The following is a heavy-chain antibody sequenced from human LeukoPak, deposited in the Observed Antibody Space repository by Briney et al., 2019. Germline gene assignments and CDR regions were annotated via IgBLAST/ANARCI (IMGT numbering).Heavy chain of an antibody. V-gene: IGHV4-61*01. CDR2: IYYGGST. D-gene: IGHD2-15*01. CDR1: GGSVSSGSYY. CDR3: ARASGGCSGGSCYPPRDRNFDY. J-gene: IGHJ4*02. Sequence: SETLSLTCTVSGGSVSSGSYYWSWIRQSPGKGLEWIGYIYYGGSTNYNPSLKSRVTISVDTSKNQFSLKLSSVTAADTAVYYCARASGGCSGGSCYPPRDRNFDYWGQGTLVTVSS.